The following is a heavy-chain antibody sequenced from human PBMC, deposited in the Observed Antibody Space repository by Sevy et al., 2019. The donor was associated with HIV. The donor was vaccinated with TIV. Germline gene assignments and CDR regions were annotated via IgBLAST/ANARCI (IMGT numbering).Heavy chain of an antibody. CDR1: GFTFSSYW. D-gene: IGHD3-10*01. Sequence: GGSLRLSCAASGFTFSSYWMSWVRQAPGKGLEWVANIKQDGSEKYYVDSVKGRFTISRDNAKNSLYLQMNSLRAEDTAVYYCAGDLLLLWFGDRRGFDYWGQGTLVTVSS. V-gene: IGHV3-7*01. CDR2: IKQDGSEK. CDR3: AGDLLLLWFGDRRGFDY. J-gene: IGHJ4*02.